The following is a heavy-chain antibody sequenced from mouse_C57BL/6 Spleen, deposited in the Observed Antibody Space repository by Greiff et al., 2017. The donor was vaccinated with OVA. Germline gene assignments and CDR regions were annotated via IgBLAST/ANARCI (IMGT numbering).Heavy chain of an antibody. V-gene: IGHV5-17*01. CDR1: GFTFSDYG. J-gene: IGHJ4*01. Sequence: EVQGVESGGGLVKPGGSLKLSCAASGFTFSDYGMHWVRQAPEKGLEWVAYISSGSSTIYYADTVKGRFTISRDNAKNTLFLQMTSLRSEDTAMYYCARGYSDGGAMDYWGQGTSVTVSS. CDR2: ISSGSSTI. D-gene: IGHD2-12*01. CDR3: ARGYSDGGAMDY.